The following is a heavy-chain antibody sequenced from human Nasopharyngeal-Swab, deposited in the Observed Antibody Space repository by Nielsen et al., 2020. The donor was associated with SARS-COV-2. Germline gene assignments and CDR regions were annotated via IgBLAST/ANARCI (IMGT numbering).Heavy chain of an antibody. J-gene: IGHJ4*02. V-gene: IGHV3-33*01. CDR3: ARESGVSSTSPFDC. D-gene: IGHD2-2*01. CDR1: GFTFSNYD. Sequence: GGSLRLSCTASGFTFSNYDIHWLRQTPDKGLEWVAVMWYAGSSERYADSVKGRFTISRDISKNTLYLQMNSLRAEDTAVYYCARESGVSSTSPFDCWGRGTLVTVSS. CDR2: MWYAGSSE.